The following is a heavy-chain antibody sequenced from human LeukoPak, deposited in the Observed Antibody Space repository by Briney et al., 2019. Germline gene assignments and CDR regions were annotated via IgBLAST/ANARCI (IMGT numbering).Heavy chain of an antibody. D-gene: IGHD6-13*01. V-gene: IGHV4-34*01. J-gene: IGHJ6*03. CDR1: GESFSGYY. CDR2: INHSGST. CDR3: ARGAGHYYYYYMDV. Sequence: SETLSLTCAVYGESFSGYYWSWIRQPPGKGLEWVGEINHSGSTNYNPSLNTRVTISVDTSKHQFSLNLSSVTAADTAVYYCARGAGHYYYYYMDVWGRGTTVTVSS.